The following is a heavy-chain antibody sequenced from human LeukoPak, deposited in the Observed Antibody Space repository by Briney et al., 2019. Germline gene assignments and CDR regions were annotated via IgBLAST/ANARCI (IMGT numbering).Heavy chain of an antibody. Sequence: SETLSLTCTVSGGSINNYYWSWIRQPAGKGLEWIGRIYTSGSTNYNPSLKSRVTMSVDTSKNQFSLKLSSVTAADTAVYYCARDRRGYSSGWYLDYYYYYMDVWGKGTTVTVSS. CDR1: GGSINNYY. J-gene: IGHJ6*03. D-gene: IGHD6-19*01. CDR2: IYTSGST. CDR3: ARDRRGYSSGWYLDYYYYYMDV. V-gene: IGHV4-4*07.